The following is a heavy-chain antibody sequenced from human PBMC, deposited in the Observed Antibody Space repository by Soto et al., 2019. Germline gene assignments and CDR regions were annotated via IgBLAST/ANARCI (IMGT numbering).Heavy chain of an antibody. Sequence: SETLSLTCTVSGGSISSGGNYWSWLRQHPGQGREWIGYIYCSGGTNYNPSLKGRVTISVDTSKNQFSLKLSSVTAADTAVYYCARLPRNGSSPPGPWGQGTLVTVSS. D-gene: IGHD3-22*01. CDR2: IYCSGGT. J-gene: IGHJ5*02. CDR3: ARLPRNGSSPPGP. V-gene: IGHV4-31*03. CDR1: GGSISSGGNY.